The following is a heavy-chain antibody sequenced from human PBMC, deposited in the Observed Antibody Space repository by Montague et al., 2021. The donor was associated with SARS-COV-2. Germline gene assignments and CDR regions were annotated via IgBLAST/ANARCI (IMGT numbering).Heavy chain of an antibody. Sequence: PALVKPTQTLTLTCTFSGLSLSTSGMCVSWIRQPPGKALEWLALIDWDDDKYYSTSLKTRLTISKDTSKNQVVLTMTNMDPVDTATYYCARTSVEMATIGAYYYYGMDVWSQGTTVTVSS. J-gene: IGHJ6*02. CDR1: GLSLSTSGMC. D-gene: IGHD5-24*01. CDR3: ARTSVEMATIGAYYYYGMDV. V-gene: IGHV2-70*01. CDR2: IDWDDDK.